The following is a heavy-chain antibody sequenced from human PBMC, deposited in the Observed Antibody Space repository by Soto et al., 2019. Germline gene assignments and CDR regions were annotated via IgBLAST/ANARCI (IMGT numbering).Heavy chain of an antibody. V-gene: IGHV3-11*01. CDR2: ISSSGTTT. CDR3: ARIWGGGGYALIY. D-gene: IGHD2-8*01. J-gene: IGHJ4*02. CDR1: GFTFSDFY. Sequence: QVQLVESGGGLVKPGGSLRLSCAASGFTFSDFYMSWIRQAPGKGLEWISYISSSGTTTYYTDSVKGRFTISRDNAKNLLYLQMNTLRDEDTAVYYCARIWGGGGYALIYWGQGTLVTVSS.